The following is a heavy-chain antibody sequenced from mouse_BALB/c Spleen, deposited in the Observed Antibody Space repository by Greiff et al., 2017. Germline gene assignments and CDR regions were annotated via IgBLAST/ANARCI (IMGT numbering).Heavy chain of an antibody. CDR2: IWRGGST. D-gene: IGHD1-2*01. J-gene: IGHJ4*01. CDR1: GFSLTSYG. Sequence: VQLQQSGPSLVQPSQSLSITCTVSGFSLTSYGVHWVRQSPGKGLEWLGVIWRGGSTDYNAAFMSRLSITKDNSKSQVFFKMNSLQADDTAIYYCAKNPEFIHYAMDYWGQGTSVTVSS. V-gene: IGHV2-5-1*01. CDR3: AKNPEFIHYAMDY.